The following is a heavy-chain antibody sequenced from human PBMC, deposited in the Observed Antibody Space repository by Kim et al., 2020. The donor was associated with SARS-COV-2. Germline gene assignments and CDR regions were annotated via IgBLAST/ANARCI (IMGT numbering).Heavy chain of an antibody. CDR3: ARSPIVVVPAARFVVLSSFGF. Sequence: ASVKVSCKASGYTFTSYAMNWVRQAPGQGLEWMGWINSNNGNPTYAQGFKGRFVFSVDTSVSTAYLQISSLKAEDTAVYYCARSPIVVVPAARFVVLSSFGFWGQGTLVTVSS. J-gene: IGHJ4*02. D-gene: IGHD2-2*01. CDR2: INSNNGNP. V-gene: IGHV7-4-1*02. CDR1: GYTFTSYA.